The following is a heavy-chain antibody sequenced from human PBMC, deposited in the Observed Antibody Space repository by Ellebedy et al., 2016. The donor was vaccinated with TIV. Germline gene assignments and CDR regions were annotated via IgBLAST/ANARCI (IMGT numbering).Heavy chain of an antibody. V-gene: IGHV3-7*04. CDR3: AKDYS. J-gene: IGHJ4*02. CDR2: IKPDGSEI. CDR1: GFTFTYYT. Sequence: GGSLRLXXAASGFTFTYYTMNWVRQAPGKGLEWVAKIKPDGSEIFHVDSVKGRFTISRDNAKNSVYLQMDSLRAEDTAVYYCAKDYSWGQGTLVTVSS.